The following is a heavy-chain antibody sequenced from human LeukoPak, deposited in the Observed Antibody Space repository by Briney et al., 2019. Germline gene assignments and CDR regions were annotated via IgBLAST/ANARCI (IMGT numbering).Heavy chain of an antibody. CDR3: ARGGRRDGYNS. CDR1: GGSLSGHY. CDR2: INKSGST. Sequence: SETLSLTCAVYGGSLSGHYWSWIRQPPGKGLEWIGEINKSGSTNYNPSLESRVTISVDTSNNQFSLRLSSVTAADTAVYYCARGGRRDGYNSWGQGTLVTVSS. J-gene: IGHJ4*02. V-gene: IGHV4-34*01. D-gene: IGHD5-24*01.